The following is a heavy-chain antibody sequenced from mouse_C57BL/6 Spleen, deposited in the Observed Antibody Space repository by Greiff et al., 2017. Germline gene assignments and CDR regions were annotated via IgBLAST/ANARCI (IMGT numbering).Heavy chain of an antibody. CDR2: ISDGGSYT. CDR1: GFTFSSYA. J-gene: IGHJ4*01. Sequence: EVQLVESGGGLVKPGGSLKLSCAASGFTFSSYAMSWVRQTPEKRLEWVATISDGGSYTYYPDNVKGRFTISRDNAKNNLYLQMRHLKSEDTAMYYCARGGYYDYYAMDYWGQGTSVTVSS. D-gene: IGHD2-3*01. CDR3: ARGGYYDYYAMDY. V-gene: IGHV5-4*01.